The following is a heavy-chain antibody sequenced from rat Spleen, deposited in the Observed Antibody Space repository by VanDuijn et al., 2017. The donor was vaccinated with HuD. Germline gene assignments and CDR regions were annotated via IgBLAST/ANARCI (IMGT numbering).Heavy chain of an antibody. Sequence: EVQLVESGGGLVQPGRSLKLSCAASGFTFSDYGVAWVRQAPTKGLEWVATISSDGGRNFYRDSVKGRFTISRDNAKSTVHLQMDSLRSEDTATYYCVRQDTSGYANWFGFWGQGTLVTVSS. D-gene: IGHD4-3*01. CDR2: ISSDGGRN. CDR1: GFTFSDYG. J-gene: IGHJ3*01. CDR3: VRQDTSGYANWFGF. V-gene: IGHV5-29*01.